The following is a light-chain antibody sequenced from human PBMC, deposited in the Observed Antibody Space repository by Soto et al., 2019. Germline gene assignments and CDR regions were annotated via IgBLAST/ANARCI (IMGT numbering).Light chain of an antibody. J-gene: IGKJ2*01. Sequence: DIQMTQSLSFVSASVGDRVTITCRASQGISAWLAWYQQQPGKAPKLLIYDTSILESGVPSRFSGSGSGIHFTLTIRSLQPEDFGTYYCQQSYRFPFTFGQGTKLEIK. CDR1: QGISAW. V-gene: IGKV1-12*01. CDR2: DTS. CDR3: QQSYRFPFT.